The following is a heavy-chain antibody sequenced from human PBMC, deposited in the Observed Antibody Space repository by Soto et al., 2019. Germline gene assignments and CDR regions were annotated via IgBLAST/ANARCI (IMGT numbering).Heavy chain of an antibody. Sequence: SETLSLTCAVYGGSFSGYYWSWIRQPPGKGLERIGEINHSGSTNYNPSLKSRVTISVDTSKNQFSLKLSSVTAADTAAYYCARGPFLDIVVVPAAHDAFDIWGQGTMVTVSS. CDR3: ARGPFLDIVVVPAAHDAFDI. CDR2: INHSGST. CDR1: GGSFSGYY. V-gene: IGHV4-34*01. J-gene: IGHJ3*02. D-gene: IGHD2-2*01.